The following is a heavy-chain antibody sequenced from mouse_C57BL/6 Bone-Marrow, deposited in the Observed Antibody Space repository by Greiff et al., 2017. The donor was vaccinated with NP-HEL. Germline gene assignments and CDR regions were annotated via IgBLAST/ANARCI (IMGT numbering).Heavy chain of an antibody. CDR1: GFNIKDDY. V-gene: IGHV14-4*01. J-gene: IGHJ4*01. Sequence: EVKLMESGAELVRPGASVKLSCTASGFNIKDDYLHWVPQRPEQGLEWLGWLDPENGDTEYASKFQGKATITADTSSNTAYLQLSSLTSGDTAVYYCTTYYGGQGTSVTVSS. CDR3: TTYY. CDR2: LDPENGDT.